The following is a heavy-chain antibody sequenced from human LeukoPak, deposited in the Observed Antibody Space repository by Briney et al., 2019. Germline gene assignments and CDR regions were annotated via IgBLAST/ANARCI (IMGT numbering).Heavy chain of an antibody. CDR2: ISYDGSNK. CDR3: ARARDSGSYFDY. CDR1: GFTFSSYA. V-gene: IGHV3-30-3*01. D-gene: IGHD1-26*01. J-gene: IGHJ4*02. Sequence: PGGSLRLSYAASGFTFSSYAMHWVRQAPGKGLEWVAVISYDGSNKYYADSAKGRFTISRDNSKSTLYLQMNSLRAEDTAVYYCARARDSGSYFDYWGQGTLVTVSS.